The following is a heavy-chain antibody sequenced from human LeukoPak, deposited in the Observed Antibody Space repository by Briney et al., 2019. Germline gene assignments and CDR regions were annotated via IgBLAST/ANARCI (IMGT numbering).Heavy chain of an antibody. J-gene: IGHJ5*02. CDR2: IYRSGST. CDR1: DFSISSGYY. CDR3: ASCPYYYDSSGYSS. Sequence: SETLSLTCTVSDFSISSGYYWGWIRQPPGKGLEWIGNIYRSGSTYYNPPPKSRVTISVDTSKNQFSLKLNSVTAADTAVYFCASCPYYYDSSGYSSWGQGTLVTVSS. D-gene: IGHD3-22*01. V-gene: IGHV4-38-2*02.